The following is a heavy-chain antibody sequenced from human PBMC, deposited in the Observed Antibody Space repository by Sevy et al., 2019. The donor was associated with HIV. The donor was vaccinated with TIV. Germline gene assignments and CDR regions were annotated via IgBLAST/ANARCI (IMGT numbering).Heavy chain of an antibody. V-gene: IGHV3-74*01. CDR1: GFTFSSYW. CDR3: ARDGSGWAFDN. Sequence: GGALRLSCAASGFTFSSYWMHWVRQAPGKGLVWVSRIKSDGRSTRYADSVKGRFTMSRDNAKNTLYLQMNRLRAEDTAVYYCARDGSGWAFDNWGQGTLVTVSS. J-gene: IGHJ4*02. CDR2: IKSDGRST. D-gene: IGHD6-19*01.